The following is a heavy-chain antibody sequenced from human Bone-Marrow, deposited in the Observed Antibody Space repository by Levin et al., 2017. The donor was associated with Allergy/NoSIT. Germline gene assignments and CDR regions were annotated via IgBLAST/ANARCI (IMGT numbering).Heavy chain of an antibody. D-gene: IGHD2-2*01. CDR2: INFDGSNR. CDR3: ARGLFVSSLYSLGA. V-gene: IGHV3-74*01. CDR1: GFTFSSYW. Sequence: PGGSLRLSCAASGFTFSSYWMHWVRQAPGKGLVWVSRINFDGSNRNYADSVKGRFTISRDSAKSTVYLQMSSLRAEDTAVYYCARGLFVSSLYSLGAWGPGTLVTVSS. J-gene: IGHJ5*02.